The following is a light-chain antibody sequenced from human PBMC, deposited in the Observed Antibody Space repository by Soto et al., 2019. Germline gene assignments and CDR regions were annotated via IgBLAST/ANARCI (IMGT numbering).Light chain of an antibody. J-gene: IGLJ3*02. V-gene: IGLV2-14*01. CDR3: SSYTISRIRV. CDR2: DVN. Sequence: QSALTQPASVSGSPGQSITISCTGSSSDIGAYNYVSWYQQHPGKAPKLMIYDVNNRPSGVSHRFSGSKSGSTASLTISGLQAEDEADYYCSSYTISRIRVFGGGTKVTVL. CDR1: SSDIGAYNY.